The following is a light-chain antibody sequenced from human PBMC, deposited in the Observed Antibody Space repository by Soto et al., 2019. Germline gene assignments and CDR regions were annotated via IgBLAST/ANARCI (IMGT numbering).Light chain of an antibody. V-gene: IGLV2-14*03. CDR1: SSDVANDNY. CDR2: DVT. J-gene: IGLJ1*01. CDR3: SSYTSSSTPALYV. Sequence: QSVLTQPASVSGSPGQSINVSCTGASSDVANDNYVSWYQQHPGKAPKLMIYDVTKRPSGVSDRFSASKSGNTASLTISGLQAEDEADYYCSSYTSSSTPALYVFGTGTKVTVL.